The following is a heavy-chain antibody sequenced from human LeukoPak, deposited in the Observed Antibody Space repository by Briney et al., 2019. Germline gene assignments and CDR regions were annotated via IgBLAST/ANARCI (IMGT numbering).Heavy chain of an antibody. V-gene: IGHV3-7*01. CDR2: IKHDGIEK. D-gene: IGHD3-22*01. J-gene: IGHJ1*01. CDR3: ARGSSGYYCDHFQT. Sequence: GGSLRLSCAASVFNFSNYWMTWIRQAPGKGLEWVANIKHDGIEKYYVDSVEGRFTVSRDNTKNSLFLQMDSLRAEDTAVYYCARGSSGYYCDHFQTWGQGSLVTVSS. CDR1: VFNFSNYW.